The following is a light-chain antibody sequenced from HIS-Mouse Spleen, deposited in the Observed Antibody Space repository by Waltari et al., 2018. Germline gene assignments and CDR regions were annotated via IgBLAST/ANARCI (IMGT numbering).Light chain of an antibody. J-gene: IGKJ1*01. V-gene: IGKV1-9*01. CDR1: QGISSY. CDR3: QQLNSYPPT. CDR2: AAS. Sequence: DIQVTTSPSFLSTSVGDRLTITCRASQGISSYLAWYQQKPWKAPKLLIYAASTLQSGVPSRFSGSGSGTEFTLTISSLQPEDFATYYCQQLNSYPPTFGQGTKVEIK.